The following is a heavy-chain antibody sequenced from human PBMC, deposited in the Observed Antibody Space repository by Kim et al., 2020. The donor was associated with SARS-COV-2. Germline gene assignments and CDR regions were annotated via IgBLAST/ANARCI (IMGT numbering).Heavy chain of an antibody. Sequence: SETLSLTCAVYGGSFSGYYWSWIRQPPGKGLEWIGEINHSGSTNYNPSLKSRVTISVDTSKNQFSLKLSSVTAADTAVYYCARAGGVTPSNWGQGTLVTVSS. CDR3: ARAGGVTPSN. D-gene: IGHD3-10*01. V-gene: IGHV4-34*01. CDR2: INHSGST. CDR1: GGSFSGYY. J-gene: IGHJ4*02.